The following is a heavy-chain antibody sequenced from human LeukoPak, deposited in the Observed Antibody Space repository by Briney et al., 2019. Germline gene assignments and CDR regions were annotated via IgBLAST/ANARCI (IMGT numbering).Heavy chain of an antibody. CDR2: INHSGST. CDR3: ARLIITGTTFEP. J-gene: IGHJ5*02. CDR1: GGSFSGYY. Sequence: SETLSLTCAVYGGSFSGYYWSWIRQPPGKGLEWIGEINHSGSTNYNPSLKSRVTISVDTSKSQFSLKLSSVTAADTAVYYCARLIITGTTFEPWGQGTLVTVSS. D-gene: IGHD1-7*01. V-gene: IGHV4-34*01.